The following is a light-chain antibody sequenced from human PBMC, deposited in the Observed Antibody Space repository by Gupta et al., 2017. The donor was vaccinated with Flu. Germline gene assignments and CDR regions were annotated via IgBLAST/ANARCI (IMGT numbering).Light chain of an antibody. CDR3: AAWDDSLNGEV. J-gene: IGLJ1*01. CDR2: DND. V-gene: IGLV1-44*01. Sequence: QSVLTQPPSASGTPGQRVTISCSGSNSDIGSNAVNWYQQLPGTAPKLLIYDNDQRPSGVPDRFSGSKSGTSASLAISGLQADDEAEYYCAAWDDSLNGEVFGTGTKITVL. CDR1: NSDIGSNA.